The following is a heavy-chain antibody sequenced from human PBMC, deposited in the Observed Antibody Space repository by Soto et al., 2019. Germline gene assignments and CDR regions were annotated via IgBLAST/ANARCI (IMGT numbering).Heavy chain of an antibody. V-gene: IGHV2-5*01. CDR3: AHENTNDYGDYTFDY. Sequence: SGPTLVNPTQTLTLTCTFSGFSLSTSGVGVGWIRQPPGKALEWLALIYWNDDKRYSPSLKSRLTITKDTSKNQVVLTMTNVDPVDTATYYCAHENTNDYGDYTFDYWGQGTLVTVSS. CDR2: IYWNDDK. D-gene: IGHD4-17*01. CDR1: GFSLSTSGVG. J-gene: IGHJ4*02.